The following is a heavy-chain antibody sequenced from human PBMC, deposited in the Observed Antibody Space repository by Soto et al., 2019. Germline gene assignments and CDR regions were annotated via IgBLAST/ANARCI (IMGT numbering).Heavy chain of an antibody. Sequence: QVQLQESGPGLVKPSETLSLTCAVSGYSISSGYYWGWIRQPPGKGLEWIGSIYHSGSTYYNPSLKSRVTISVDTSKNQFSLKLSSVTAADTAVYYCARSGVGATPEADYWGQGTLVTVSS. CDR2: IYHSGST. CDR3: ARSGVGATPEADY. D-gene: IGHD1-26*01. V-gene: IGHV4-38-2*01. CDR1: GYSISSGYY. J-gene: IGHJ4*02.